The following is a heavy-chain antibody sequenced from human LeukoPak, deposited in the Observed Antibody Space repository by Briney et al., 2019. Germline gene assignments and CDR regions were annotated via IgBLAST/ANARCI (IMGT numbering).Heavy chain of an antibody. CDR3: ARERLWFGEPYYFDY. CDR2: ISSSSSYI. V-gene: IGHV3-21*01. Sequence: PGGSLRLSCAASGFTFSSYSMNWVRRAPGKGLEWVSSISSSSSYIYYADSVKGRFTISRDNAKNSLYLQMNSLRAEDTAVYYCARERLWFGEPYYFDYWGQGTLVTVSS. CDR1: GFTFSSYS. D-gene: IGHD3-10*01. J-gene: IGHJ4*02.